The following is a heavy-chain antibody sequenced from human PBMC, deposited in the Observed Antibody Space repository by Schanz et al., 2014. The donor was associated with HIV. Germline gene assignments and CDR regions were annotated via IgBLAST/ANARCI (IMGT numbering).Heavy chain of an antibody. D-gene: IGHD3-9*01. CDR2: ISWNSGST. CDR1: GFFLDDYA. CDR3: AKDAARIYYDILTGPFDS. J-gene: IGHJ4*02. Sequence: EVQLVESGGGLVQPGRSLRLSCATSGFFLDDYAMHWVRQAPGKGLEWVSGISWNSGSTGYAESVKGRFTISRDNAKNSLYLQMNSLRGEDTALYYCAKDAARIYYDILTGPFDSWGQGTLVTVSS. V-gene: IGHV3-9*01.